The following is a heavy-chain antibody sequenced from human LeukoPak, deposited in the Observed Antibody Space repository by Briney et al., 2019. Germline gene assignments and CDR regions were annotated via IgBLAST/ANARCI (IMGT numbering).Heavy chain of an antibody. CDR3: ARAADSSDWYLGY. V-gene: IGHV4-59*01. Sequence: PSETLSLTCTVSGGSISSNYWIWIRQPPGKGLEWIGYIYYSGSTNYNPSLKSRVTISVDTSKNQFSLKLSSVTAADTAVYYCARAADSSDWYLGYWGQGTLVIVSS. J-gene: IGHJ4*02. CDR1: GGSISSNY. CDR2: IYYSGST. D-gene: IGHD3-22*01.